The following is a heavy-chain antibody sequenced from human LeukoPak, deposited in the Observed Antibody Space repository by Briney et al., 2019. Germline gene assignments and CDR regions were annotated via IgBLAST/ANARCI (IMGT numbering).Heavy chain of an antibody. J-gene: IGHJ4*02. CDR3: VRRGITYSSSFFAY. Sequence: SETLSLTCTVSGDSIGSSNNYWAWVRQPPGKGLEWLGSIFYSGSTYYNPSLKSRVTISVDTSKNQFSLNLYSVTAADTATYYCVRRGITYSSSFFAYWGQGTLVTVSS. CDR1: GDSIGSSNNY. D-gene: IGHD6-13*01. V-gene: IGHV4-39*01. CDR2: IFYSGST.